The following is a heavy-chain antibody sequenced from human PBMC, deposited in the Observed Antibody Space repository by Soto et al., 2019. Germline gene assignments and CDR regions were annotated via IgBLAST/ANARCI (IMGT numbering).Heavy chain of an antibody. V-gene: IGHV3-53*02. D-gene: IGHD2-2*01. CDR1: GFTVSTNY. J-gene: IGHJ4*02. CDR3: GRGSSDSDGIVRVDY. Sequence: EVQLVETGGGLIQPGESLRLSCAASGFTVSTNYMSWVRQAPGKGLEWVSGIYSGGNTYYADSVKGRFSMSRDKSKNTLFLQMNGLRAEDTAVYYCGRGSSDSDGIVRVDYWGQGTLVTVSS. CDR2: IYSGGNT.